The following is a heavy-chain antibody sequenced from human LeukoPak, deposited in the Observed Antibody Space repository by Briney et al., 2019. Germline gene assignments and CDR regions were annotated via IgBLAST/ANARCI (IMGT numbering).Heavy chain of an antibody. CDR2: ISSDSNLI. V-gene: IGHV3-48*02. CDR1: GFTFSIYS. Sequence: GGYLRLSCAASGFTFSIYSMNWVRQAPGKGLEWVSYISSDSNLIYYADSVKGRFTISRDNAKNSLYLQMNSLRDEDTAVYYCARLWGFCSGSSCYSRPYWGQGTLVTVSS. CDR3: ARLWGFCSGSSCYSRPY. J-gene: IGHJ4*02. D-gene: IGHD2-15*01.